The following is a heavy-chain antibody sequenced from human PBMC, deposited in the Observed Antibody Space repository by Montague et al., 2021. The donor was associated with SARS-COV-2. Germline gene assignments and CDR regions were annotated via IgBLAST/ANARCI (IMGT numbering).Heavy chain of an antibody. J-gene: IGHJ3*02. CDR1: GGSISYYY. V-gene: IGHV4-59*01. Sequence: SETLSLTCTVSGGSISYYYWNWIRQPPGKGLEWIGFIYYSGSTEYNPSLKSRVTISLDTSKKQLSLKVTSVTAADTAVYYCARAGTHYDDLTGHYKGNDAFDIWGQGTMVAVSS. CDR2: IYYSGST. D-gene: IGHD3-9*01. CDR3: ARAGTHYDDLTGHYKGNDAFDI.